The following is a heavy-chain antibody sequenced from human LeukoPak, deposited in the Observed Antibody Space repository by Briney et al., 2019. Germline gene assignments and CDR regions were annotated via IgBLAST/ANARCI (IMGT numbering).Heavy chain of an antibody. CDR2: INYSGST. J-gene: IGHJ5*02. CDR3: ARGADWSDP. V-gene: IGHV4-59*01. CDR1: GASISSYY. Sequence: SETLSLTCTVSGASISSYYWSWIRQPPGKGLEWIAYINYSGSTRYNPSLKSRVTISVDTSKNQFSLKLSSVTAADTAVYYCARGADWSDPWGQGTLVTVSS.